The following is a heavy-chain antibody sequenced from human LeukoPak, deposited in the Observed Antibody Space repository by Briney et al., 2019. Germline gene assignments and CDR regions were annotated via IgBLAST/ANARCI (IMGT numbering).Heavy chain of an antibody. Sequence: PGRSLRLSCAASGFTFSGSGFHWVRQASGKGLEWVAIIWYDGSKKYYADSVKDRFTISKDNSKNTVYLQMNSLRAEDTAVYYCTKDFQVGWSDYWGQGILVTVSS. J-gene: IGHJ4*02. D-gene: IGHD6-19*01. V-gene: IGHV3-33*06. CDR3: TKDFQVGWSDY. CDR2: IWYDGSKK. CDR1: GFTFSGSG.